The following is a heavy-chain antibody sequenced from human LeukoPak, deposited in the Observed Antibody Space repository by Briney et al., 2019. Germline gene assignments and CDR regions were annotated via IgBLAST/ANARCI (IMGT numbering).Heavy chain of an antibody. CDR3: ATDRRADRRGGPSNYNRDRFTF. CDR1: GFRDFTFSSYE. CDR2: ISSSGSTI. J-gene: IGHJ4*02. Sequence: GGSLRLSCAVSGFRDFTFSSYEMNWVRQAPGKGLEWVSYISSSGSTIYYADSVKGRFTISRDNAKNSLYLQMNNLRAEDTAVYYCATDRRADRRGGPSNYNRDRFTFWGQGALVTVSS. V-gene: IGHV3-48*03. D-gene: IGHD4/OR15-4a*01.